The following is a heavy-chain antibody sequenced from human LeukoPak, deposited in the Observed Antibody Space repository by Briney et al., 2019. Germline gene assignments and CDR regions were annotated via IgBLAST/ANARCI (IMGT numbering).Heavy chain of an antibody. CDR3: AKDGYNDSGYYAYYFDY. J-gene: IGHJ4*02. V-gene: IGHV3-30*18. CDR1: GFAFNNYA. D-gene: IGHD3-22*01. Sequence: GGSLRLSCAASGFAFNNYAMHWVRQAPGKGLEWVSVISYDGTNKYYADSVKGRFTISRGNSKNTLYLQMNSLRAEDTAVFYCAKDGYNDSGYYAYYFDYWGQGTLVTVSS. CDR2: ISYDGTNK.